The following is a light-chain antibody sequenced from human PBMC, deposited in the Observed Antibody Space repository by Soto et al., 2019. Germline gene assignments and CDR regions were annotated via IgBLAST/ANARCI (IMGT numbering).Light chain of an antibody. V-gene: IGKV3-20*01. CDR3: QQYGSSIT. CDR2: GSS. J-gene: IGKJ3*01. Sequence: ETVLTQSPGTLSLSPGERATLSCRASQSVGSSYLSWYQQKPGQAPRLHIYGSSSRATGIPDRFSGSGSGTDFTLTISRLEPEDFAVYYCQQYGSSITFGPGTKVDIK. CDR1: QSVGSSY.